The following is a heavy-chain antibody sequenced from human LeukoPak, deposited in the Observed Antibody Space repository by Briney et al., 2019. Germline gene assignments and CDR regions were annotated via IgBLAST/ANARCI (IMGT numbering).Heavy chain of an antibody. J-gene: IGHJ4*02. Sequence: GGALRLSCAASGFSFSAYGMNWVRQAPGKGLEWDSGIGGRGTRTYYADSVKGRFPISRDNSKNTLYLQMNSLRDEATAVYYCAKDSHWILFDDWGQGTLVTVSS. CDR3: AKDSHWILFDD. V-gene: IGHV3-23*01. CDR1: GFSFSAYG. D-gene: IGHD2-2*03. CDR2: IGGRGTRT.